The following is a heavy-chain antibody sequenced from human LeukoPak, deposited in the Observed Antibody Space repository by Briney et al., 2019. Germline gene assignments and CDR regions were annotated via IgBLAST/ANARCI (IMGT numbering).Heavy chain of an antibody. CDR3: ATGPTNPYCTNGVCYYFDY. V-gene: IGHV1-69*13. Sequence: SVKVSCKASGGTFSSYAISWVRQAPGQGLEWMGGIIPIFGTANYAQKFQGRVTIAADESTSTAYMELSSLRSEDTAVYYCATGPTNPYCTNGVCYYFDYWGQGTLVTVSS. J-gene: IGHJ4*02. CDR2: IIPIFGTA. CDR1: GGTFSSYA. D-gene: IGHD2-8*01.